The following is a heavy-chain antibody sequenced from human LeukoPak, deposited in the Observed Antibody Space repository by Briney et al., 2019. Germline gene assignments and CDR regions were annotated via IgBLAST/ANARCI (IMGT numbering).Heavy chain of an antibody. CDR3: ARGPPIVVVTAAVNYYYYYMDV. CDR2: IIPIFGTA. CDR1: GGTFSSYA. J-gene: IGHJ6*03. V-gene: IGHV1-69*05. D-gene: IGHD2-2*01. Sequence: ASVKVSCKASGGTFSSYAISWVRQAPGQGLEGMGGIIPIFGTANYSQKFQCRGTITTDEYTSTAYMELSRLRSEDTAVYYCARGPPIVVVTAAVNYYYYYMDVWGTGNTVTVSS.